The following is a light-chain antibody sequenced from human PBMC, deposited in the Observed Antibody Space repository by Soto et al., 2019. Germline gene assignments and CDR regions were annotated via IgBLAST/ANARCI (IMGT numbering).Light chain of an antibody. J-gene: IGLJ1*01. CDR2: EVV. CDR1: SRDVGGYNY. Sequence: QSALTQPASVSVSPGQSITISCTGTSRDVGGYNYVSWHQHHPGKAPRLIIYEVVQRPSGVPDRFSGSKSGNTASLTVSGLQAADEADYFCKSYAGSNTYVFGSGTQLTVL. V-gene: IGLV2-8*01. CDR3: KSYAGSNTYV.